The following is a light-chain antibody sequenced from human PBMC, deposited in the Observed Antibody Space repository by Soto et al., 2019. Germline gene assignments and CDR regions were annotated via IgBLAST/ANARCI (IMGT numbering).Light chain of an antibody. CDR2: GAS. CDR1: QTVTSSY. J-gene: IGKJ3*01. Sequence: EIVVTHSPGTLSLSPGERATLTCRASQTVTSSYLAWYQQKPGQAPRLLMYGASSRATGIPDTFSGSGSVTDFTLTISRLAHEDFAVYYCHQYGSSPLTFGPGTKVDLK. CDR3: HQYGSSPLT. V-gene: IGKV3-20*01.